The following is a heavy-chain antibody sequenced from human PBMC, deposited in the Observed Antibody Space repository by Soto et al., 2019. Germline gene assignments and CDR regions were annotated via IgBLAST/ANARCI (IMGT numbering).Heavy chain of an antibody. Sequence: EVQLVESGGGLVQPGGSLRLSCVASEFTFSNYWMHWVRQAPGKGLEWVSRTNGDGSTTNYADSVKGRFTISRDNAKNMVYLQMNSLRAEDTAVDYCARDNWNSYWGQGTLVTVSS. D-gene: IGHD1-7*01. CDR3: ARDNWNSY. J-gene: IGHJ4*02. V-gene: IGHV3-74*01. CDR2: TNGDGSTT. CDR1: EFTFSNYW.